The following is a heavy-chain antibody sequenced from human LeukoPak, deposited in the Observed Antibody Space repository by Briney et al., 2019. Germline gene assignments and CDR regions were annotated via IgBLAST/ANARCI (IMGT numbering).Heavy chain of an antibody. V-gene: IGHV3-7*01. CDR2: IQQHGSET. CDR3: ATYSSSNGREFQY. Sequence: GGSLRLSCEGSGFTFSNYWMSWVRQAPGKGLEWVANIQQHGSETYYGDSVKGRFTIPRDNAKSSLYLQMNSLRAEDTAVYYCATYSSSNGREFQYWGQGTLVTVSS. J-gene: IGHJ1*01. CDR1: GFTFSNYW. D-gene: IGHD2-2*01.